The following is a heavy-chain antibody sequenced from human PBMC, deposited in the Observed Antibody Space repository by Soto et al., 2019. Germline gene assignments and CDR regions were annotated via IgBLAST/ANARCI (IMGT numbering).Heavy chain of an antibody. J-gene: IGHJ2*01. CDR3: ARVRSGVATIEDWYFDL. V-gene: IGHV4-34*09. D-gene: IGHD5-12*01. Sequence: SETLSLTCAVYGGSFSGYYWSWIRQPPGKRLEWIGTIYYSGSTYYNPSLKSRVTISVDTSKNQFSLKLSSVTAADTAVYYCARVRSGVATIEDWYFDLWGRGTLVTVSS. CDR1: GGSFSGYY. CDR2: IYYSGST.